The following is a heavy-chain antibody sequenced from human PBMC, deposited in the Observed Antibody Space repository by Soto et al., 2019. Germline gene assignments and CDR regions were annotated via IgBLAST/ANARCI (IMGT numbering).Heavy chain of an antibody. D-gene: IGHD4-17*01. V-gene: IGHV1-24*01. CDR3: TTYHGDYNYDH. Sequence: QVQLVQSGAEVKKPGASVKVSCKVSGYTLNEVAMHWVRQAPGKGLEWLGGFDPDEAETIYAQHFQGRVTMTEDTSTDTVYMELSSLRSEHTALYFCTTYHGDYNYDHWGQGTLVTVS. CDR2: FDPDEAET. J-gene: IGHJ5*02. CDR1: GYTLNEVA.